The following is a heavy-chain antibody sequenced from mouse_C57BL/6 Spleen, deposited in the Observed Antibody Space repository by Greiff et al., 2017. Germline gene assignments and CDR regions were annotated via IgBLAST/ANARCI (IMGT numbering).Heavy chain of an antibody. CDR2: ISSGSSTI. CDR3: ARPTVVYWYFDV. CDR1: GFTFSDYG. V-gene: IGHV5-17*01. Sequence: EVMLVESGGGLVKPGGSLKLSCAASGFTFSDYGMHWVRQAPEKGLEWVAYISSGSSTIYYADTVQGRFTISRDNAKNTLFLQMTSLRSEDTAMYYCARPTVVYWYFDVWGTRTTVTVAS. D-gene: IGHD1-1*01. J-gene: IGHJ1*03.